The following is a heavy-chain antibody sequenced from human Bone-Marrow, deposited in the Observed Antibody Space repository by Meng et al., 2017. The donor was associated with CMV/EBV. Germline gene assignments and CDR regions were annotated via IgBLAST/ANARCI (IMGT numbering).Heavy chain of an antibody. D-gene: IGHD6-13*01. CDR2: IYYSGST. CDR1: GGSISSGGYY. J-gene: IGHJ4*02. V-gene: IGHV4-31*02. CDR3: ARTIAAAGTGTFDY. Sequence: SQTLSLTCAVSGGSISSGGYYWSWIRQHPGKGLEWIGYIYYSGSTYYNPSLKSRVTISVDTSKNQFSLKLSSVTAADTAVYYCARTIAAAGTGTFDYWGQGTLVTVSP.